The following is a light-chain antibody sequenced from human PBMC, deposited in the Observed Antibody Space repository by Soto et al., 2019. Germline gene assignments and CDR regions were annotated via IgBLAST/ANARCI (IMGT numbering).Light chain of an antibody. CDR2: EVK. CDR1: SSDVGGYDY. Sequence: QSALTQPASVSGSPGQSITISCTGTSSDVGGYDYVSWYQQYPGKAPKVIIYEVKYRPSGISDRFSASKSGNTASLTISGLQAEDEAEYFCSSYTSTTNIYVFGSGTKLTVL. CDR3: SSYTSTTNIYV. V-gene: IGLV2-14*01. J-gene: IGLJ1*01.